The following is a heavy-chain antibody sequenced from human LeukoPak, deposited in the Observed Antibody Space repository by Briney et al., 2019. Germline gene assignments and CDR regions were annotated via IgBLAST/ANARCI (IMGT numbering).Heavy chain of an antibody. CDR2: ISGSGGST. CDR3: AKALHREQQLVIDY. D-gene: IGHD6-13*01. V-gene: IGHV3-23*01. J-gene: IGHJ4*02. CDR1: GFTFRSYA. Sequence: GGSLRLSCAASGFTFRSYAMSWVRQAPGKGLEWVSAISGSGGSTHYADSVKGRFTISRDNSKNSLYLQMNSLRAEDTALYYCAKALHREQQLVIDYWGQGTLVTVSS.